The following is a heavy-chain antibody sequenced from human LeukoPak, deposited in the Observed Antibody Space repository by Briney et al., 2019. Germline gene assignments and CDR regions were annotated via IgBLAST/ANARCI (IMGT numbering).Heavy chain of an antibody. CDR2: ISISSGII. D-gene: IGHD6-19*01. V-gene: IGHV3-48*04. CDR3: ASRNSKWLVNYFDY. J-gene: IGHJ4*02. CDR1: GFTFSSYW. Sequence: GGSLRLSCAASGFTFSSYWMNWVRQAPGKGLEWVSYISISSGIIYYADSVKGRFTISRDNAKNSLYLQMNSLRAEDTAVYYCASRNSKWLVNYFDYWGQGTLVTVSS.